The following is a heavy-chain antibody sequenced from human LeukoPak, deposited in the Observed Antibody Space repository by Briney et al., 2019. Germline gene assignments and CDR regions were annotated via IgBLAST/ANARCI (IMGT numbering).Heavy chain of an antibody. CDR1: GFTFSSYW. CDR2: IKQDGSEK. J-gene: IGHJ6*03. V-gene: IGHV3-7*01. D-gene: IGHD6-19*01. CDR3: ARVTGYSSGWTYYYYMDV. Sequence: PGGSLRLSCADSGFTFSSYWMSWVRQAPGKGLEWVANIKQDGSEKYYVDSVKGQFTISRDNAKNSLYLQMNSLRAEDTAVYYCARVTGYSSGWTYYYYMDVWGKGTTVTISS.